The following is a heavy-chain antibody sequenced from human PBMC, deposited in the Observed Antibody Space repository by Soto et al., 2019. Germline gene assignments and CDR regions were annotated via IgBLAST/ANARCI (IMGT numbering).Heavy chain of an antibody. CDR3: ARDSGVVPAARRYYFDF. CDR1: GGSFSGYY. J-gene: IGHJ4*02. V-gene: IGHV4-34*01. Sequence: QVQLQQWGAGLLKPSETLSLTCAVYGGSFSGYYWSWIRQPPGKGLEWIGEINHSGSTNYNPSLKSRVTISVDTSKNQFSLKLISVTAADTAVYYCARDSGVVPAARRYYFDFWGQGTLVTVSS. CDR2: INHSGST. D-gene: IGHD2-2*01.